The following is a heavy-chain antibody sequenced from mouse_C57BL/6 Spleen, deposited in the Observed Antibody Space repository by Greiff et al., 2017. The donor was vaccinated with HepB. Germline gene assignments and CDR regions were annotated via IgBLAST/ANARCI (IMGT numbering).Heavy chain of an antibody. CDR3: ARDTRDGYAMDY. V-gene: IGHV5-4*01. CDR2: ISDGGSYT. Sequence: EVKVEESGGGLVKPGGSLKLSCAASGFTFSSYAMSWVRQTPEKRLEWVATISDGGSYTYYPDNVKGRFTISRDNAKNNLYLQMSHLKSEDTAMYYCARDTRDGYAMDYWGQGTSVTVSS. J-gene: IGHJ4*01. D-gene: IGHD2-3*01. CDR1: GFTFSSYA.